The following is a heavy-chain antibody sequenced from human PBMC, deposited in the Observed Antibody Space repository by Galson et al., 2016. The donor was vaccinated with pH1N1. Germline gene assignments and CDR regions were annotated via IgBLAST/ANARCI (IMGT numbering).Heavy chain of an antibody. CDR2: INPNSGDT. CDR3: GRELKGGHYSSSGTYSSRPWYFDV. Sequence: SVKVSCKASGYIFSTYYIHWVRQAPGQGLEWMGWINPNSGDTNYGQKFLGRVTVTRDTYVSTAYMELRRLKSDDTAVYCCGRELKGGHYSSSGTYSSRPWYFDVWGRGTLVTVSS. CDR1: GYIFSTYY. D-gene: IGHD3-10*01. V-gene: IGHV1-2*02. J-gene: IGHJ2*01.